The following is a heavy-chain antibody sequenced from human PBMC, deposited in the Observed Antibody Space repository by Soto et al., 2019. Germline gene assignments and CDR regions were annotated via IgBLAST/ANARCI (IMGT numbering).Heavy chain of an antibody. V-gene: IGHV3-23*01. CDR3: ARWSYLDY. CDR2: ISGSDGKT. Sequence: GGSLRLSCAASGFSFGSYALSWVRQAPGKGLEWVSTISGSDGKTFYADAVKGRFSISRDTSQNTLYLQMNSLRADGTAIYYCARWSYLDYWGQGTRVTVSS. D-gene: IGHD3-3*01. J-gene: IGHJ4*02. CDR1: GFSFGSYA.